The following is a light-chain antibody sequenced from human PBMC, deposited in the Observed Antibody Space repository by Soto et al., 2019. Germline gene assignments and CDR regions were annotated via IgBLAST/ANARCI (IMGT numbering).Light chain of an antibody. V-gene: IGKV3-11*01. CDR3: QQRSSWPLT. J-gene: IGKJ4*01. CDR2: DAS. CDR1: QSVGNY. Sequence: EIVLTQSPATLSLSPGKRATLSCRASQSVGNYLVWYQLKPGQAPRLLIYDASNRATDIPARFSGSGSGTDFTLTISSLEPEDFAVYYCQQRSSWPLTFGGGTKVEIK.